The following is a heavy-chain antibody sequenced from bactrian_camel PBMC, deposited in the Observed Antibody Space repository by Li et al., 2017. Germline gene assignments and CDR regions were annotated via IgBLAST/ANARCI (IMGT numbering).Heavy chain of an antibody. CDR1: GLTYRSSC. V-gene: IGHV3S1*01. CDR2: ILRGRSST. Sequence: HVQLVESGGGSVQAGGSLRLSCVGSGLTYRSSCLGWFRQAPGKEREGVATILRGRSSTLYADSVKDRFTISQDNAGRTLYLLMTGLKPEDTAMYFCAAKRHDGWCRMSTLMAEHEADNWGKGTQVTVS. J-gene: IGHJ4*01. CDR3: AAKRHDGWCRMSTLMAEHEADN. D-gene: IGHD4*01.